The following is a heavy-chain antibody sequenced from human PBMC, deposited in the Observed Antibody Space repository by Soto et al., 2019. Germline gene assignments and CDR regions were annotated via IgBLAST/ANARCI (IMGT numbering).Heavy chain of an antibody. CDR3: ASSSLYGMDV. J-gene: IGHJ6*02. CDR2: IYYIGNT. CDR1: GGSIRSSSYY. V-gene: IGHV4-39*07. Sequence: SETLSLTYTVSGGSIRSSSYYWGGSREPPGKWLEWIGSIYYIGNTYYNPSLKSRLIISIDTSKDQFSLKVGSVTAADTAVYYCASSSLYGMDVWGQGTTVTVSS.